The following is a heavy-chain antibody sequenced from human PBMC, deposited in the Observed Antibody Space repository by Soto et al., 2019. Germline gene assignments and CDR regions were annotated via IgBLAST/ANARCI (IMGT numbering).Heavy chain of an antibody. J-gene: IGHJ4*02. CDR3: ARDAGGSGYYNS. Sequence: TGGSLRVSCAASGFTFSSYSMNWVRQAPGKGLEWVSSISSSSSYIYYADSVKGRFTISRDNSKNTLYLQMDSLRPEDTAVYYCARDAGGSGYYNSWGLGTLVTVSS. CDR1: GFTFSSYS. V-gene: IGHV3-21*01. D-gene: IGHD3-22*01. CDR2: ISSSSSYI.